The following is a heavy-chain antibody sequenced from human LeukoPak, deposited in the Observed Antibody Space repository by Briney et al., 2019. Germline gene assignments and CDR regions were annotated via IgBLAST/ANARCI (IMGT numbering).Heavy chain of an antibody. CDR3: ARAKPKNMVRGLIMRRESRYYFDY. V-gene: IGHV3-7*03. CDR2: IKQDGSEK. J-gene: IGHJ4*02. Sequence: GGSLRLSCAASGFTFDTYWMSWVRQAPGKGLEWVANIKQDGSEKDYVDSVKGRFTISRDNAKNSLYLQMNSLRAEDTAVYYCARAKPKNMVRGLIMRRESRYYFDYWGQGTLVTVSS. CDR1: GFTFDTYW. D-gene: IGHD3-10*01.